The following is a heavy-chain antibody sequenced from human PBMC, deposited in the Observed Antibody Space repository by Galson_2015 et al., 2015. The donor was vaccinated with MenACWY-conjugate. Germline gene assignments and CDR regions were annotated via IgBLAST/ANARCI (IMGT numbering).Heavy chain of an antibody. D-gene: IGHD1-26*01. Sequence: QSGAEVKKPGESLQISCKGSGYSFSTYWIAWVRQLPGKGLEWMGLISPGDSNTRYSPAFHGQVTLSADKSISTAYLQLHSLQASDTAMYYCARHPPGGRGMDVWGQGTTVTVSS. J-gene: IGHJ6*02. CDR3: ARHPPGGRGMDV. CDR2: ISPGDSNT. V-gene: IGHV5-51*01. CDR1: GYSFSTYW.